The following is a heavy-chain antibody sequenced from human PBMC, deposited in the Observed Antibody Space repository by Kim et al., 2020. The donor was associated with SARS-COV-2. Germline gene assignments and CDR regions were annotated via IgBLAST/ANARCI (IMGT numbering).Heavy chain of an antibody. CDR3: AKDRSVLRYFDWLLSGKTKLGY. CDR1: GFTFSSYA. CDR2: ISGSGGST. J-gene: IGHJ4*02. Sequence: GGSLRLSCAASGFTFSSYAMSWVRQAPGKGLEWVSAISGSGGSTYYADSVKGRFTISRDNSKNTLYLQMNSLRAEDTAVYYCAKDRSVLRYFDWLLSGKTKLGYWGQGTLVTVSS. V-gene: IGHV3-23*01. D-gene: IGHD3-9*01.